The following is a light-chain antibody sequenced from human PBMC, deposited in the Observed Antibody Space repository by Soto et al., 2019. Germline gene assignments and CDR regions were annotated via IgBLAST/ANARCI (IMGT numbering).Light chain of an antibody. Sequence: DIQMTQSPSSLSASTGDRVTITCQASQDITNYLNWYQQKPGKAPKLLIFAASTLVRGVPSRFSGRGSGTEFTLTISSLQADDYATFYCQQYHTDWTFGQGTKV. J-gene: IGKJ1*01. CDR3: QQYHTDWT. CDR1: QDITNY. V-gene: IGKV1-33*01. CDR2: AAS.